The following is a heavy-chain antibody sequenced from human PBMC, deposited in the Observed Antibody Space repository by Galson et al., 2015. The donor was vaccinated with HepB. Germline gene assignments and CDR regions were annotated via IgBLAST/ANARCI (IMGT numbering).Heavy chain of an antibody. Sequence: ETLSLTCTVSGGSISSYYWSWIRQPPGKGLEWIGYIYYSGSTNYNPSLKSRVTISVDTSENQFSLKLSSVTAADTAVYYCARSGYSGYDYFDYWGQGTLVTVSS. CDR2: IYYSGST. D-gene: IGHD5-12*01. J-gene: IGHJ4*02. CDR3: ARSGYSGYDYFDY. V-gene: IGHV4-59*01. CDR1: GGSISSYY.